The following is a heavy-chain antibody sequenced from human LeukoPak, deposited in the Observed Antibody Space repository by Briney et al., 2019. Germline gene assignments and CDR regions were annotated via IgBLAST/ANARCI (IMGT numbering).Heavy chain of an antibody. J-gene: IGHJ6*03. CDR3: ARGEYDILTGYYDGGYYYMDV. V-gene: IGHV4-39*07. CDR1: GGSISSGSYY. D-gene: IGHD3-9*01. CDR2: IYYRGST. Sequence: PSETLSLTCTVSGGSISSGSYYWGWIRQPPGKGLEWIGSIYYRGSTYYNPSLKSRVTISVDTSKNQFSLKLSSVTAADTAVYYCARGEYDILTGYYDGGYYYMDVWGKGTTVTISS.